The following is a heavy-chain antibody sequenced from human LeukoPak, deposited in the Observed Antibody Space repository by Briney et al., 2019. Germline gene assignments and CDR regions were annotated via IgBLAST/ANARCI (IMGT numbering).Heavy chain of an antibody. D-gene: IGHD6-13*01. J-gene: IGHJ4*02. Sequence: ESGGSLRLSCAASGFTFSSYAMSWVRQAPGKGLEWVSAISGSGGSTYYADSVKGRFTISRDNSKNTLYLQMNSLRAEDTAVYYCAKLAQQLVDFDYWGREPWSPSPQ. V-gene: IGHV3-23*01. CDR2: ISGSGGST. CDR3: AKLAQQLVDFDY. CDR1: GFTFSSYA.